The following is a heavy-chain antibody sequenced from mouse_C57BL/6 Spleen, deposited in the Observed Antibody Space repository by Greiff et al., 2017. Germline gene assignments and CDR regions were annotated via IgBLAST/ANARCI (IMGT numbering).Heavy chain of an antibody. CDR1: GYSITSGYY. CDR3: ARTPTSKGFFDY. Sequence: ESGPGLVKPSQSLSLTCSVTGYSITSGYYWNWIRQFPGNKLEWMGYISYDGSNNYNPSLKNRISITRDTSKNQFFLKLNSVTTEDTATYYCARTPTSKGFFDYWGQGTTLTVSS. D-gene: IGHD2-10*01. J-gene: IGHJ2*01. V-gene: IGHV3-6*01. CDR2: ISYDGSN.